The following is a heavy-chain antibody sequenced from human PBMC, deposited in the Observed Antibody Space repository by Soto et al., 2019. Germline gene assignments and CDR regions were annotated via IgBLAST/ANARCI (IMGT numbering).Heavy chain of an antibody. CDR2: IYYSGST. V-gene: IGHV4-39*01. Sequence: PSETLSLTCTVSGGSISSSSYYWGWIRQPPGKGLEWIGSIYYSGSTYYNPSLKSRVTISVDTSKNQFSLKLSSVTAADTAVYYCARQRSSSWYWGRNFDYWGQGTLGTVSS. CDR1: GGSISSSSYY. D-gene: IGHD6-13*01. CDR3: ARQRSSSWYWGRNFDY. J-gene: IGHJ4*02.